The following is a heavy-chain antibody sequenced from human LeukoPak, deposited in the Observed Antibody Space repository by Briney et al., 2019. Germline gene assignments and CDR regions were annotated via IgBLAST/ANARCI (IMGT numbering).Heavy chain of an antibody. V-gene: IGHV3-33*01. D-gene: IGHD5-18*01. Sequence: GKSLRLSCAASGFTFSSYGMHWVRQAPGKGLEWVAVIWYDGSNKYYADSVKGRFTISRDNSKNTLYLQMNSLRAEDTAVYYCARDRRIQLWLEFDPWGQGTLVTVSS. CDR3: ARDRRIQLWLEFDP. J-gene: IGHJ5*02. CDR1: GFTFSSYG. CDR2: IWYDGSNK.